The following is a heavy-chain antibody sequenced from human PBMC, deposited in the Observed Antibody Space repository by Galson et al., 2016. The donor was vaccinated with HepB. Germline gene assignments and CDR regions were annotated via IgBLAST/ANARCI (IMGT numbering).Heavy chain of an antibody. CDR1: GASVTSYY. Sequence: SETLSLTCTVSGASVTSYYWSWIRQPPGKGLEWIGCMYYSGRTDYSPSLKRRVTMSADPSKNQFALGLSSVTAADTAVYHCARKTDTGNGDYWGQGTLVTFSS. J-gene: IGHJ4*02. V-gene: IGHV4-59*02. CDR2: MYYSGRT. CDR3: ARKTDTGNGDY. D-gene: IGHD4-23*01.